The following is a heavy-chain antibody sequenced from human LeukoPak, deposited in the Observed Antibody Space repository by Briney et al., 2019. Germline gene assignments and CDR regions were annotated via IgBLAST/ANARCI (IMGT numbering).Heavy chain of an antibody. Sequence: GGSLRLSCAASGFSFSPYIMNWLRQAPGKGREWVSYIDSSSGRIYYAGAVRGRVTISGDNAKNSLYLQMNSLRAEDTAVYYCARVRSSYYYESSGYYHYDAFDIWGQGTMVTVSS. D-gene: IGHD3-22*01. CDR3: ARVRSSYYYESSGYYHYDAFDI. CDR1: GFSFSPYI. CDR2: IDSSSGRI. V-gene: IGHV3-48*01. J-gene: IGHJ3*02.